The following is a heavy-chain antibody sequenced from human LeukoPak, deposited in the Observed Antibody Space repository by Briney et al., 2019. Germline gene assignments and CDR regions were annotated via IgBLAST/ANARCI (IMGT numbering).Heavy chain of an antibody. CDR2: IKGKSDGGIT. CDR3: TTDYYDSGSDMDV. Sequence: GGSLRLSCAASGFSFSNAWMSWVRQAPGKGLEWVGRIKGKSDGGITQYAAPVKDRFIISRDDSENTLYLQMNSLKIEDTAVYYCTTDYYDSGSDMDVWGKGTTVTVSS. J-gene: IGHJ6*03. D-gene: IGHD3-22*01. CDR1: GFSFSNAW. V-gene: IGHV3-15*01.